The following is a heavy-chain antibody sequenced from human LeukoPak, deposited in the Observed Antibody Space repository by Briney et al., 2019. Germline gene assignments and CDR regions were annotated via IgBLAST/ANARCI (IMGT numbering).Heavy chain of an antibody. V-gene: IGHV3-23*01. CDR3: ANGYCSGGSCYYFDY. Sequence: SGGSLRLSCAASGSTFSSYAMSWVRQAPGKGLEWVSAISGSGGSTYYADSVKGRFTISRDNSKNTLYLQMNSLRAEDTAVYYCANGYCSGGSCYYFDYWGQGTPVTVSS. CDR1: GSTFSSYA. CDR2: ISGSGGST. D-gene: IGHD2-15*01. J-gene: IGHJ4*02.